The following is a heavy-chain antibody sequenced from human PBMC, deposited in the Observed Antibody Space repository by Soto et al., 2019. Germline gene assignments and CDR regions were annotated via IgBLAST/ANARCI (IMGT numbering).Heavy chain of an antibody. V-gene: IGHV4-34*01. D-gene: IGHD4-17*01. Sequence: SETLSLTCAVYGGSFSGYYWSWIRQPPGKGLEWIGEINHSGSTNYNPSLKSRVTISVDTSKNQFSLKLSSVTAADTAVYYCARDLLPGGDYVPFDYWGQGTLVTVSS. CDR1: GGSFSGYY. CDR3: ARDLLPGGDYVPFDY. CDR2: INHSGST. J-gene: IGHJ4*02.